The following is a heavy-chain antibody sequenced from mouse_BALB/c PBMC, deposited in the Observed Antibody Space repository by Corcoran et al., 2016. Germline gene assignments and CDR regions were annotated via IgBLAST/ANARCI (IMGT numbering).Heavy chain of an antibody. Sequence: QVTLKESGPGILQPSQTLSLTCSFSGFSLSTSGMGVSWIRQPSGKGLEWLAHIYWDDDKRYNTSLKSRLTISKDTSSNQVFLKITSVDTADTATYYCARNYGSSFDYWGQGTTLTVSS. D-gene: IGHD1-1*01. CDR2: IYWDDDK. CDR1: GFSLSTSGMG. V-gene: IGHV8-12*01. CDR3: ARNYGSSFDY. J-gene: IGHJ2*01.